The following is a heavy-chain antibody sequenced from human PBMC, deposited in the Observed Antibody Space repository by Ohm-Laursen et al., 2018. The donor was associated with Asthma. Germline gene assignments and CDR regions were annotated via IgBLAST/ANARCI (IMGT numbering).Heavy chain of an antibody. Sequence: GSLRLSCAASGFTFSSYAMSWVRQAPGKGLEWVSAISGSGGSTYYADSVKGRFTISRDNAKNSLYLQMNSLRAEDTAVYYCGRGLRNSGSDNYWGQGTLVTVSS. CDR1: GFTFSSYA. CDR3: GRGLRNSGSDNY. J-gene: IGHJ4*02. D-gene: IGHD5-12*01. CDR2: ISGSGGST. V-gene: IGHV3-23*01.